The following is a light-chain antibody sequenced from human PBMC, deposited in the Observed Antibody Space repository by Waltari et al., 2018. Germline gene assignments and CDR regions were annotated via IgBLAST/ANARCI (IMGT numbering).Light chain of an antibody. CDR1: SSNLGRNS. Sequence: PPSASETPGQRVTIPCSGTSSNLGRNSLYWYQQLPGRAPKLLIYRNNQRPSGVPDRFSGSKYGTSASLAISGLRSEDEGVYYCAAWDESHYVFGPGTEVTVL. V-gene: IGLV1-47*01. CDR2: RNN. J-gene: IGLJ1*01. CDR3: AAWDESHYV.